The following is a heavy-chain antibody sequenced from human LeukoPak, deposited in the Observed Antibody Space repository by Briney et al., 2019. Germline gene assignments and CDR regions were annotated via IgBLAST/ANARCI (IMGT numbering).Heavy chain of an antibody. Sequence: PSETLSLTCAVYGGSFSGYYWSWIRQPPGKGLEWIGEINHSGSTNYNPSLKNRVTISVDTSKNQFSLKLSSVTAADTAVYYCARGRGYWGQGTLVTVSS. J-gene: IGHJ4*02. CDR3: ARGRGY. D-gene: IGHD3-10*01. V-gene: IGHV4-34*01. CDR2: INHSGST. CDR1: GGSFSGYY.